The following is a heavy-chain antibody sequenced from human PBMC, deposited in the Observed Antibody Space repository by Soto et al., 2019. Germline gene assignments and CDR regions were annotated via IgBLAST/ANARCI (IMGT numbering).Heavy chain of an antibody. CDR3: ARDSRSTGQGAFDI. J-gene: IGHJ3*02. V-gene: IGHV3-30*03. CDR2: ISHDGSIE. Sequence: QAQLVESGGGVVQPGRSLRLSCAASGFTFNNYAMHWVRQAPGKGLERVAVISHDGSIEYYPDSVKGRFTISRDNSKNTLYLEMNSLRAEDTAVYYCARDSRSTGQGAFDIWGQGTMVIFSS. CDR1: GFTFNNYA. D-gene: IGHD3-16*01.